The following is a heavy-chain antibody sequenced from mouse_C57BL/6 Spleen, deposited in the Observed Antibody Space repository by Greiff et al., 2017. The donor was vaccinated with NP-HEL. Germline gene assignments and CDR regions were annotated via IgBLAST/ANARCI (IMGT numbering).Heavy chain of an antibody. J-gene: IGHJ4*01. CDR1: GYTFTDYY. V-gene: IGHV1-26*01. Sequence: EVQLQQSGPELVKPGASVKISCKASGYTFTDYYMNWVKQSHGKSLEWIGDINPNNGGTSYNQKFKGKATLTVDKSSSTAYMELRSLTSEDSAVYYCARISTVGAMDYWGQGTSVTVSS. CDR3: ARISTVGAMDY. CDR2: INPNNGGT. D-gene: IGHD1-1*01.